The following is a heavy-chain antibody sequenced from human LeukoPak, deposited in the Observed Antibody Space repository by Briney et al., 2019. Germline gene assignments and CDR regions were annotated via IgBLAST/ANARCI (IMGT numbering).Heavy chain of an antibody. Sequence: SQTLSLTCAISGDSVSSNSAAWNWIRQSPSRGLEWLGRTYYRSKWYNDYAVSVKSRITINPDTSKNQFSLQLNSVTPEDTAVYYCARESTMVRGVIPPFDYWGQGTLVTVSS. CDR1: GDSVSSNSAA. CDR2: TYYRSKWYN. V-gene: IGHV6-1*01. D-gene: IGHD3-10*01. CDR3: ARESTMVRGVIPPFDY. J-gene: IGHJ4*02.